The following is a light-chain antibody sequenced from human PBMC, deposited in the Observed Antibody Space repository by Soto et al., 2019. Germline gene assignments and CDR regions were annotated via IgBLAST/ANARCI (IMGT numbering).Light chain of an antibody. J-gene: IGLJ3*02. CDR1: SSDVGKYKF. CDR3: SSHAGSGTLV. V-gene: IGLV2-23*01. Sequence: QSVLTQPASVSGSPGQSISISCTGTSSDVGKYKFVSWYQQHPGEAPKLMIYDATQRPSGVSNRFSGSKSGITASPTISGLQAEDEAHYYCSSHAGSGTLVFGGGTELTVL. CDR2: DAT.